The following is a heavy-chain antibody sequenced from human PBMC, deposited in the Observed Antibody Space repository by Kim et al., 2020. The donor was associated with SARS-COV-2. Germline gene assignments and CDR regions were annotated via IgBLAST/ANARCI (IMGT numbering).Heavy chain of an antibody. J-gene: IGHJ4*02. Sequence: DSVRGRFTISRDNSKNTVYLQMNSLGAEDTAVYFCATGGGYSDEESGPFAEWGKGTRVIVSS. V-gene: IGHV3-23*01. CDR3: ATGGGYSDEESGPFAE. D-gene: IGHD2-21*01.